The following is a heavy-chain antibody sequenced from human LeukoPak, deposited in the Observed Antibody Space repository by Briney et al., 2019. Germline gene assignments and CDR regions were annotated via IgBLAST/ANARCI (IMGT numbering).Heavy chain of an antibody. Sequence: PSETLSLTCTVSGGSISSYYWSWIRQPPGKGLEWIGYIYYSGSTNYNPSLKSRVTISVDTSKNQFSLKLSSVTAADTAVYYCARVATVEAAAFFDYWGQGTLVTVSS. CDR1: GGSISSYY. V-gene: IGHV4-59*01. CDR2: IYYSGST. CDR3: ARVATVEAAAFFDY. D-gene: IGHD6-13*01. J-gene: IGHJ4*02.